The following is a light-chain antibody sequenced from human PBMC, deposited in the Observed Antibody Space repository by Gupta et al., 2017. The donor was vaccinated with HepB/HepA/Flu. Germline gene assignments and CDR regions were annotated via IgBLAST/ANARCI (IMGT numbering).Light chain of an antibody. CDR2: KAS. J-gene: IGKJ1*01. CDR3: QQYDSFPVT. CDR1: QNIKTW. V-gene: IGKV1-5*03. Sequence: DLQLTQSPSTLSASVGDRVTITCRASQNIKTWLAWYQQKPGQAPKLLIYKASSLESGVPPRFSGSGSGTDFTLAISNLQPDEFATYYCQQYDSFPVTYGQGTKVDIK.